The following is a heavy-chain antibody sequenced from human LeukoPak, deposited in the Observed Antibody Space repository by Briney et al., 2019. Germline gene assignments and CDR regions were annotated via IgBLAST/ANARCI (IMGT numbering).Heavy chain of an antibody. CDR3: AKDSYYYDSSGFDYFDY. CDR1: GFTFSSYA. V-gene: IGHV3-23*01. D-gene: IGHD3-22*01. J-gene: IGHJ4*02. Sequence: PGGSLRLSCAASGFTFSSYAMGWVRQAPGKGLEWVSAISGSGGSTYYADSVKGRFTISRDNSKSTLYLQMNSLRAEDTAVYYCAKDSYYYDSSGFDYFDYWGQGTLVTVSS. CDR2: ISGSGGST.